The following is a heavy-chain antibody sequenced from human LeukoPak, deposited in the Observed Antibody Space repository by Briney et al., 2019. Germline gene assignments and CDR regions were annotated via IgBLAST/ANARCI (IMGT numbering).Heavy chain of an antibody. V-gene: IGHV4-34*01. Sequence: PSETLSLTCAVYGGSFSGYYWSWIRQPPGKGLEWIGEINHSGSTNYNPSLKSRVTISVDTSKNQFSLKLSSVTAADTAVYYCARNDIFTVFNPPRNWSHPGAQGTLVTVSS. CDR3: ARNDIFTVFNPPRNWSHP. J-gene: IGHJ5*02. CDR1: GGSFSGYY. D-gene: IGHD3-9*01. CDR2: INHSGST.